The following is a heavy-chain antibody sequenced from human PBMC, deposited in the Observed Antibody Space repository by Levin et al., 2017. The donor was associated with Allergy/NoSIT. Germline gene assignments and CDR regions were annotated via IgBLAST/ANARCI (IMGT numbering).Heavy chain of an antibody. CDR3: ARGFVPAALWPIGY. CDR2: IWYDGSKI. V-gene: IGHV3-33*07. D-gene: IGHD3-22*01. Sequence: LSGGSLRLSCAASGFTFSSYNMYWVRQAPGQGLEWVGVIWYDGSKIYSADSVKGRFTISRDNSKNTLYLQMNSLRAEDTAVYSCARGFVPAALWPIGYWGQGTLVTVSS. J-gene: IGHJ4*02. CDR1: GFTFSSYN.